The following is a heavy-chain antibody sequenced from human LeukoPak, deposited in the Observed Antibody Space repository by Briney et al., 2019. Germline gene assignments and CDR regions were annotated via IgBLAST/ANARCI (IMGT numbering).Heavy chain of an antibody. Sequence: ASVTVSCTASGYTFTSYYMHWVRQAPGQGLEWMGIINPSGGSTSYAQKFQGRVTMTRDTSTSTVYMELSSLRSEDTAVYYCAWVPMVRGSNGDYYYYGMDVWGQGTTVTVSS. V-gene: IGHV1-46*01. CDR3: AWVPMVRGSNGDYYYYGMDV. CDR2: INPSGGST. CDR1: GYTFTSYY. J-gene: IGHJ6*02. D-gene: IGHD3-10*01.